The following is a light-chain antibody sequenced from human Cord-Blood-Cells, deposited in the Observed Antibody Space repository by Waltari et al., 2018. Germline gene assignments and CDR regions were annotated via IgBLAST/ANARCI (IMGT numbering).Light chain of an antibody. Sequence: VLTHTPATLSFSTGERATLYCRASQSVSSYLAWYQQKPGQAPRLLIYDASNRATGIPARFSGSGSGTDFTLTISSLEPEDFAVYYCQQRSNWPPYTFGQGTKLEIK. CDR2: DAS. J-gene: IGKJ2*01. V-gene: IGKV3-11*01. CDR3: QQRSNWPPYT. CDR1: QSVSSY.